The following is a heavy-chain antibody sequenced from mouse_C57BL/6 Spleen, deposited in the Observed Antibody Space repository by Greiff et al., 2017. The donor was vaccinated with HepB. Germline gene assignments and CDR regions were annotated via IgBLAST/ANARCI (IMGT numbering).Heavy chain of an antibody. Sequence: QVQLQQPGAELVKPGASVKLSCKASGYTFTSYWLQWVKQRPGQGLEWIGEIDPSDSYTNYNHKFKSKATLTVDTSSSTAYVELSSLTSEDSAVYYGAIFDCYAMDYWGQGTPVTVSS. V-gene: IGHV1-50*01. CDR3: AIFDCYAMDY. CDR2: IDPSDSYT. J-gene: IGHJ4*01. CDR1: GYTFTSYW.